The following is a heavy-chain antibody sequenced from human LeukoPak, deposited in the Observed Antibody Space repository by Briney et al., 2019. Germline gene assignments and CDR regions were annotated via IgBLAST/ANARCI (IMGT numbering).Heavy chain of an antibody. V-gene: IGHV3-7*01. D-gene: IGHD3-22*01. CDR3: ARDLYRIVVVPHYFDY. CDR2: IKQDGSEK. J-gene: IGHJ4*02. Sequence: TGGSLKLSCAASGFTFSNSWMSWVRQAPGKGLEWVANIKQDGSEKYYVDSVKGRFTISRDNAKNSLYLQMNSLRAEDTAVYYCARDLYRIVVVPHYFDYRGQGTLVTVSS. CDR1: GFTFSNSW.